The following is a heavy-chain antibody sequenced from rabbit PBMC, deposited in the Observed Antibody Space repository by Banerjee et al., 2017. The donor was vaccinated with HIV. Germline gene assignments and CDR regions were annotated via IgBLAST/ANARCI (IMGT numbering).Heavy chain of an antibody. D-gene: IGHD4-1*01. CDR1: EFSFTNSYY. V-gene: IGHV1S40*01. CDR3: ARDYSDGWGGPYYGMDL. Sequence: LEESGGDLVKPGTSLTLTCTASEFSFTNSYYMCWVRQAPGKGLEWIACIYAGVGGVTYYASWAKGRFTISKTSSTTVTLQMTSLTAADTATYFCARDYSDGWGGPYYGMDLWGPGTLVTVS. J-gene: IGHJ6*01. CDR2: IYAGVGGVT.